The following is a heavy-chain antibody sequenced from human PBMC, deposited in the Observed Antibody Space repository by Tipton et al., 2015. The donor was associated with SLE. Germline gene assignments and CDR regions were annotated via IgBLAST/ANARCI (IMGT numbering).Heavy chain of an antibody. CDR1: GFTFSSYA. D-gene: IGHD3-3*01. Sequence: SLRLSCAASGFTFSSYAMSWVRQAPGKGLEWVSAISGSGGSTYYADSVKGRFTISRDNSKNTLYLQMNSLRAEDSAVYYCAKGLDDFWSGYFGYWGQGPLLTASS. J-gene: IGHJ4*02. V-gene: IGHV3-23*01. CDR3: AKGLDDFWSGYFGY. CDR2: ISGSGGST.